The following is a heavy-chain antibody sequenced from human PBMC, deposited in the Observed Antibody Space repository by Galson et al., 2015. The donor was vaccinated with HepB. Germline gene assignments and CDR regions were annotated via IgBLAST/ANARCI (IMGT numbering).Heavy chain of an antibody. Sequence: SLRLSCAASGFTFDDYAMHWVRQAPGKGLEWVSLISWDGGSTYYADSVKGRFTISRDNSKNSLYLQMNSLRAEDTALYYCAKDPGCSGGSCSYYYYGMDVWGQGTTVTVSS. CDR3: AKDPGCSGGSCSYYYYGMDV. CDR2: ISWDGGST. D-gene: IGHD2-15*01. V-gene: IGHV3-43D*03. J-gene: IGHJ6*02. CDR1: GFTFDDYA.